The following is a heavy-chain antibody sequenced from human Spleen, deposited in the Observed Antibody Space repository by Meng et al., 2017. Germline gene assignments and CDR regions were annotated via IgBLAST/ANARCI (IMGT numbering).Heavy chain of an antibody. J-gene: IGHJ5*02. CDR2: INHSGST. D-gene: IGHD3-22*01. CDR3: ARGIYYYDSSGFQRWFDP. CDR1: GGSFSGYY. V-gene: IGHV4-34*01. Sequence: GRLKQWGGGLCKPSEPLALTCAVYGGSFSGYYWSWIRQPPGKGLEWIGEINHSGSTNYNPSLKSRVTISVDTSKNQFSLKLSSVTAADTAVYYCARGIYYYDSSGFQRWFDPWGQGTLVTVSS.